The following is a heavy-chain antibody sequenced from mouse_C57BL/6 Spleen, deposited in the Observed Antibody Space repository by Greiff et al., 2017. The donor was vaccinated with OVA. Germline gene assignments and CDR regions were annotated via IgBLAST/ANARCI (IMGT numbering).Heavy chain of an antibody. Sequence: EVQLQESGPGLVKPSQSLSLTCSVTGYSITSGYYWNWIRQFPGNKLEWMGYISYDGSNNYNPSLKNRISITRDTSKNQFFLKLNSVTAEDTATYYCARDPQYYFDYWGQGTTLTVSS. CDR2: ISYDGSN. V-gene: IGHV3-6*01. CDR3: ARDPQYYFDY. J-gene: IGHJ2*01. CDR1: GYSITSGYY.